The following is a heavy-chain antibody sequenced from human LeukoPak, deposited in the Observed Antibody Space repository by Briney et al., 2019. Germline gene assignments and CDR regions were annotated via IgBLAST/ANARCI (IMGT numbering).Heavy chain of an antibody. V-gene: IGHV3-33*01. Sequence: PGGSLRLSCAASGITFSSHGMHWFRQAPGKGLEWVAVIWFDGSQRYYADSVKGRFTISRDNAKNSLYLQMNSLRAEDTAVYYCARVSGSGESYAFDIWGQGTMVTVSS. D-gene: IGHD3-10*01. CDR3: ARVSGSGESYAFDI. CDR2: IWFDGSQR. J-gene: IGHJ3*02. CDR1: GITFSSHG.